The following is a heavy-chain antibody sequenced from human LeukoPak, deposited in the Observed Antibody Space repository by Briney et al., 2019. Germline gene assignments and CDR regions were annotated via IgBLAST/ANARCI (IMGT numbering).Heavy chain of an antibody. CDR1: GFPFSNYA. CDR3: AKEFYDSSGYRSRCDY. D-gene: IGHD3-22*01. CDR2: ISGSGDKK. J-gene: IGHJ4*02. V-gene: IGHV3-23*01. Sequence: GGSLRLSCAASGFPFSNYAMSWVRQAPGRGLDWVSAISGSGDKKSYADSVKGRFTISRANSKNTLYLQMNSLRAEDTAVYYCAKEFYDSSGYRSRCDYWGQGTLVTVSS.